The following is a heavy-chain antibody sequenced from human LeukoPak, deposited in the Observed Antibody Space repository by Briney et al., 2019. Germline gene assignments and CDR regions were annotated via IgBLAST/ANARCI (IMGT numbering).Heavy chain of an antibody. CDR1: GYTFTSYG. J-gene: IGHJ4*02. D-gene: IGHD3-22*01. V-gene: IGHV1-18*01. Sequence: ASVKVSCKASGYTFTSYGISWVRQAPGQGLEWMGWISAYNGNTNYAQKLQGRVTMTTDTSTSTAYMELRSLRSDDTAVYYCARDQEWAYYYDSSGYSYFDYWGQGTLVTVSS. CDR2: ISAYNGNT. CDR3: ARDQEWAYYYDSSGYSYFDY.